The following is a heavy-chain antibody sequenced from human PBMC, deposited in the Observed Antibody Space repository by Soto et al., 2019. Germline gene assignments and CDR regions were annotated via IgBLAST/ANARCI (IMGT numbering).Heavy chain of an antibody. CDR3: AKGGVLHYYYYGMDV. J-gene: IGHJ6*02. D-gene: IGHD2-8*02. CDR1: GFTFSSYG. Sequence: QVQLVESGGGVVQPGRSLRLSCAASGFTFSSYGMHWVRQAPGKGLEWVAVISYDGSNKYYADSVKGRFTISRDNSKNTLYLQMNSLRAEDTAVYYCAKGGVLHYYYYGMDVWGQGTTVTVSS. CDR2: ISYDGSNK. V-gene: IGHV3-30*18.